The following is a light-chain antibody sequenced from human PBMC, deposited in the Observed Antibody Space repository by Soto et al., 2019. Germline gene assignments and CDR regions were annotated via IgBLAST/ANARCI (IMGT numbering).Light chain of an antibody. CDR2: VAS. J-gene: IGKJ4*01. CDR3: QQLNSYPLT. CDR1: QGISSF. Sequence: IQLTQSPSSLSASVGDRVTITCRASQGISSFLAWYQQKPGKGPKLLIYVASTLQSGVPSRFSGSGSGTDFTLTISSLQPEDFATYYCQQLNSYPLTFGGGTKV. V-gene: IGKV1-9*01.